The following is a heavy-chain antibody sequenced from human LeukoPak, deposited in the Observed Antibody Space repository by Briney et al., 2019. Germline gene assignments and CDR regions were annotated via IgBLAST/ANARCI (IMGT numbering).Heavy chain of an antibody. Sequence: PSETLSLTCAVSGGSVSSGGYSWSWIRQPPGKGLEWIGYIYHSGSTYYNPSLKSRVTISVDRSKNQFPLKLSSVTAADTAVYYCARGRRAGYYDFWSGYSDYFDYWGQGTLVTVSS. CDR3: ARGRRAGYYDFWSGYSDYFDY. CDR2: IYHSGST. D-gene: IGHD3-3*01. V-gene: IGHV4-30-2*01. J-gene: IGHJ4*02. CDR1: GGSVSSGGYS.